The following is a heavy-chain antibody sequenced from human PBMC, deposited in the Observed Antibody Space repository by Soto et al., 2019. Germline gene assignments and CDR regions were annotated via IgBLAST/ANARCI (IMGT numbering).Heavy chain of an antibody. J-gene: IGHJ6*02. CDR3: ASASQMVINPYYYPMDV. V-gene: IGHV1-2*02. CDR2: ISPHTGGT. CDR1: GYTFNRYY. D-gene: IGHD3-22*01. Sequence: ASVKVSCKASGYTFNRYYMHWVRQAPGPGLEWMGWISPHTGGTTYAQKFQGRVTMTRYTFVSTAFMELSRLGSDDTAVYYCASASQMVINPYYYPMDVWGQGTTVTVSS.